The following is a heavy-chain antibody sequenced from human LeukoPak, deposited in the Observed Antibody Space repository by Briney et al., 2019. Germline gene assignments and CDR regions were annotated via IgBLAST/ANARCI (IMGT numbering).Heavy chain of an antibody. J-gene: IGHJ6*03. V-gene: IGHV3-7*01. CDR3: ARDMKLWKWGHLHYYYFMDV. CDR1: GFTFSSYW. Sequence: PGGSLRLSCAASGFTFSSYWMSWVRQAPGKGLEWVANIKQDGSEKYYVDSVKGRITISRDNAKNSLYLQMNSLRAEDTAVYYCARDMKLWKWGHLHYYYFMDVWGKGTTVTVSS. CDR2: IKQDGSEK. D-gene: IGHD5-18*01.